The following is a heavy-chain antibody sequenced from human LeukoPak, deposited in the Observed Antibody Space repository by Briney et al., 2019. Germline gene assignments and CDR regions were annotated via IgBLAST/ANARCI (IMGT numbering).Heavy chain of an antibody. CDR3: ARDDRAAAVPFDY. CDR1: GFTFSSYS. D-gene: IGHD6-13*01. Sequence: GGSLRLSCAASGFTFSSYSMNWVRQAPGKGLEWVSSISSSSSSYIYYADSVKGRFTISRDNAKNSLYLQMNSLRAEDTAVYYCARDDRAAAVPFDYWGQGTLVTVSS. J-gene: IGHJ4*02. V-gene: IGHV3-21*01. CDR2: ISSSSSSYI.